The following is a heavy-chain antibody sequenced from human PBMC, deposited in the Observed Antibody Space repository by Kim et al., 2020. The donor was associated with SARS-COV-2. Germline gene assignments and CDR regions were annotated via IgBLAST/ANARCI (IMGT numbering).Heavy chain of an antibody. D-gene: IGHD3-10*01. CDR3: ARDKYGSGSYIGDDYYYYVMDV. Sequence: SETLSLTCTVSGGSISSYYWSWIRQPPGKGLEWIGYVYDSGSTNYNPSLKSRVTISVDTSKNQFSLKLNSVTAADTAVYYCARDKYGSGSYIGDDYYYYVMDVWGQGTTVTVSS. J-gene: IGHJ6*02. CDR1: GGSISSYY. V-gene: IGHV4-59*13. CDR2: VYDSGST.